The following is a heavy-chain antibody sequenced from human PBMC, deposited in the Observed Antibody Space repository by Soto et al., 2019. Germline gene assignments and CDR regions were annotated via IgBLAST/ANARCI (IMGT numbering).Heavy chain of an antibody. D-gene: IGHD3-3*01. J-gene: IGHJ6*03. Sequence: SETLSLTCTVSGGSISSYYWSWIRQPPGKGLEWIGYIYYSGSTNYNPSLKSRGTISVDTSKNQFSLKLSSVTAADTAVYYCATRAADYDFWSGYYSYYYYMDVWGKGTTVTVSS. CDR1: GGSISSYY. V-gene: IGHV4-59*08. CDR2: IYYSGST. CDR3: ATRAADYDFWSGYYSYYYYMDV.